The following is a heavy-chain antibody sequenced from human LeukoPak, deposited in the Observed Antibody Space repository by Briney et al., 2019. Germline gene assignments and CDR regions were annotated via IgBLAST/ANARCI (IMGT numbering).Heavy chain of an antibody. V-gene: IGHV1-69*06. Sequence: GASVKVSCKASGGTFSSYAISWVRQAPGQGLEWMGGIIPIFGTANYAQKFQGRVTITADKSTSTAYMELSSLRSEDTAVYYCARAPSYTNRAFDIWGQGTMVTVSS. CDR2: IIPIFGTA. J-gene: IGHJ3*02. D-gene: IGHD5-18*01. CDR3: ARAPSYTNRAFDI. CDR1: GGTFSSYA.